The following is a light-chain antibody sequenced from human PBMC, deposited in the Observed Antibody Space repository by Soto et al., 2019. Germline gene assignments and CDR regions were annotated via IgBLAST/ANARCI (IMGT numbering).Light chain of an antibody. CDR3: QQYNNWAGT. J-gene: IGKJ1*01. CDR2: GAS. CDR1: QRVSSN. Sequence: EIVMTQSPATLSVSPGERATLSCRASQRVSSNLAWYKQKPGQAPRLLIYGASTRATGIPARFSGSESGTEFTLSISSLQSEDFAVYYCQQYNNWAGTFGQGTKVDIK. V-gene: IGKV3-15*01.